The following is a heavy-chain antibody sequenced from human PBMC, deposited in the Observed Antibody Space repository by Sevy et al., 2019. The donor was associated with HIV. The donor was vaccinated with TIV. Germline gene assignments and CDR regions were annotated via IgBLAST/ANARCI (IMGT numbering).Heavy chain of an antibody. D-gene: IGHD3-22*01. CDR3: ASSDATSRFGYYYFAMDF. V-gene: IGHV3-48*02. Sequence: GSLRLSCAVSGFTFNTYNMNWVRQAPGKGLEWVSYISYTSTTIYDADSVRGRFTISRDNAKNTLYLQMNSLRDEDTAVYYCASSDATSRFGYYYFAMDFWGQGTSVTVSS. CDR2: ISYTSTTI. J-gene: IGHJ6*02. CDR1: GFTFNTYN.